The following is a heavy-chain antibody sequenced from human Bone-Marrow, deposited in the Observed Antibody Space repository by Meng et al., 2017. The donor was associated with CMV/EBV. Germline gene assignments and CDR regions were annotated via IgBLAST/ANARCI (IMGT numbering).Heavy chain of an antibody. J-gene: IGHJ4*02. Sequence: GGSLRLSCAASGFILSNNYMSWVRQAPGKGLKWVSVIYTGGGTYYTDSVKGRFTISRDNSKNTLYLQMNSLRAEDTAVYYCAKDPGDGVGYWGQGTLVTVSS. CDR1: GFILSNNY. CDR3: AKDPGDGVGY. V-gene: IGHV3-53*05. CDR2: IYTGGGT. D-gene: IGHD1-26*01.